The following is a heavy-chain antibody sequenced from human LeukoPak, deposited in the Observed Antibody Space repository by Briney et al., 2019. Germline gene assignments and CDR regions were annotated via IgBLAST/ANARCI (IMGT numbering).Heavy chain of an antibody. CDR3: ARGGDSSGWYSDY. CDR2: INPNSGGT. D-gene: IGHD6-19*01. J-gene: IGHJ4*02. CDR1: GXXFTXYY. V-gene: IGHV1-2*04. Sequence: SXXASGXXFTXYYXDWVRQAPGQGLEWMGWINPNSGGTNYAQKFQGWVTMTRDTSISTAYMELSRLRSDDTAVYYCARGGDSSGWYSDYWGQGTLVTVSS.